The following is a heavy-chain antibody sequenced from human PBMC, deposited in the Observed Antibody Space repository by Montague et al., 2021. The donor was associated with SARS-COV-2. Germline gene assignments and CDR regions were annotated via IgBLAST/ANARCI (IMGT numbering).Heavy chain of an antibody. V-gene: IGHV3-30-3*01. Sequence: SLRLSCPASGFTFSSYAMHWVRQAPGKGLEWVAVISYDGSNKYYADSVKGRFTISRDNSKNTLYLQMNSLGAEDTAVYYCARARFDSNPYYYYGMDVWGQGTTVTVSS. D-gene: IGHD4-11*01. CDR2: ISYDGSNK. CDR3: ARARFDSNPYYYYGMDV. CDR1: GFTFSSYA. J-gene: IGHJ6*02.